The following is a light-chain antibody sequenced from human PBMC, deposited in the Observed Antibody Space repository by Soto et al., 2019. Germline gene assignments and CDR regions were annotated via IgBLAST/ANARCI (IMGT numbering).Light chain of an antibody. CDR1: SSDVGGYNY. CDR3: SSYAGSNNWRV. CDR2: EVS. V-gene: IGLV2-8*01. Sequence: QSALTQPPSASGSPGQSVTISCTGTSSDVGGYNYVSWYQQHPGKAPKLMIYEVSKWPSGVPDRFSGSKSGNTASLTVSGLQAEDEADYYCSSYAGSNNWRVFGGGTKLTVL. J-gene: IGLJ2*01.